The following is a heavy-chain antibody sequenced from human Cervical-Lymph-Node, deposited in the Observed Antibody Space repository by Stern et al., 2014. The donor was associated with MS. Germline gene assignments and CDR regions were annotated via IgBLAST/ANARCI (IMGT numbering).Heavy chain of an antibody. CDR2: INPLRGST. J-gene: IGHJ4*02. D-gene: IGHD3-16*01. V-gene: IGHV1-46*01. CDR3: AGARMMITPTSLDI. CDR1: GDTSMTYY. Sequence: QLVQSGAEVKKPGASAKVSCKASGDTSMTYYIHWVRQAHGQGLERMGLINPLRGSTNLAQKFQDRVSMTWDTSTSTVFLELSSLRSEDTAVYYCAGARMMITPTSLDIWGRGTLVTVSS.